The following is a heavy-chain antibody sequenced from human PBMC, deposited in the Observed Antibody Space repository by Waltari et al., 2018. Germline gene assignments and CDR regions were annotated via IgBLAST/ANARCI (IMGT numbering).Heavy chain of an antibody. CDR3: ARELLAYGGYDPPTNDAFDI. CDR1: GGTFSSYA. J-gene: IGHJ3*02. CDR2: IIPIFGTA. D-gene: IGHD5-12*01. Sequence: QVQLVQSGAEVKKPGSSVKVSCKASGGTFSSYAISWVRQAPGQGLGWMGGIIPIFGTANDSRKVQGRVTITTDESTSTAYMELSSLRSEDTAVYYCARELLAYGGYDPPTNDAFDIWGQGTMVTVSS. V-gene: IGHV1-69*05.